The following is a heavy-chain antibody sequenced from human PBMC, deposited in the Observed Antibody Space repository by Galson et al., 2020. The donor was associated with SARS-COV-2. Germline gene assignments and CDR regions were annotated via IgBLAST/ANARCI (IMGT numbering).Heavy chain of an antibody. CDR3: ARDYGRAFDI. J-gene: IGHJ3*02. D-gene: IGHD4-17*01. V-gene: IGHV1-18*01. Sequence: QKIQGRVSMTTDTSTTTAYMEMRSLRSDDTAVYYCARDYGRAFDIWGQGTMVTVSS.